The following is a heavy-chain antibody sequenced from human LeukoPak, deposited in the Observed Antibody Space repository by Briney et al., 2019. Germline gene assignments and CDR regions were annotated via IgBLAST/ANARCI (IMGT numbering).Heavy chain of an antibody. CDR3: ARDVWSGYYADYYYYMDV. Sequence: TSETLSLTCAVYGGSFSGYYWSWIRQPPGKGLEWIGEINHSGSTNYNPSLKSRVTISVDTSKNQFSLKLSSVTAADTAVYYCARDVWSGYYADYYYYMDVWGKGTTVTVSS. CDR1: GGSFSGYY. CDR2: INHSGST. J-gene: IGHJ6*03. V-gene: IGHV4-34*01. D-gene: IGHD3-3*01.